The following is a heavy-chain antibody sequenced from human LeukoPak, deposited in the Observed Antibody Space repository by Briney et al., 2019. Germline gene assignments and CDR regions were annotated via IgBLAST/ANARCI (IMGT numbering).Heavy chain of an antibody. J-gene: IGHJ4*02. CDR1: GFTFRMYS. CDR3: TRVRVPSRILLPYFDY. D-gene: IGHD2-15*01. V-gene: IGHV3-30*01. Sequence: GSSLRLSCAASGFTFRMYSIHWVRQAPGKGLEWVAVMSYDGSTKYLADSVKGRSTISRDNSQNTVYLQMNSLTAEDTAVYYCTRVRVPSRILLPYFDYWGQGTLVTVSS. CDR2: MSYDGSTK.